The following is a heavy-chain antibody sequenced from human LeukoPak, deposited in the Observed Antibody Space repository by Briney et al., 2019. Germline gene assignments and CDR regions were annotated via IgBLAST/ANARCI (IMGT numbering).Heavy chain of an antibody. CDR3: AKVGSSWYWYFDY. V-gene: IGHV3-23*01. D-gene: IGHD3-22*01. CDR1: GFTFSSYA. Sequence: GGSLRLSCAASGFTFSSYAMSWVRQAPGKGLEWVSGITGSGGSTYYADSVKGRFTVSRAKSTLYLQINSLRAEDTAVYYCAKVGSSWYWYFDYWGQGTLVTVSS. J-gene: IGHJ4*02. CDR2: ITGSGGST.